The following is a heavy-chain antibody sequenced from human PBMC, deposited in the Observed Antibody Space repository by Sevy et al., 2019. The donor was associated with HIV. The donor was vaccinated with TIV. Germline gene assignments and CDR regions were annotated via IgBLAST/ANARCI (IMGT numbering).Heavy chain of an antibody. CDR3: AREGCTKPHDY. D-gene: IGHD2-8*01. J-gene: IGHJ4*02. CDR1: GFTFTHYT. V-gene: IGHV3-23*01. CDR2: FCFGDGKM. Sequence: GGSLRLSCMTSGFTFTHYTMTWVRQAPGKGLEWVSTFCFGDGKMYYADSVKGRFTFSRDISKNTVYLQMNSLRADDTAVYYCAREGCTKPHDYWGQGTLVTVSS.